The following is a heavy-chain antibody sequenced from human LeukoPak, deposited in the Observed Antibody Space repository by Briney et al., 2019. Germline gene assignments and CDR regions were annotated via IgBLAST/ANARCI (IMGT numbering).Heavy chain of an antibody. CDR3: ARSNSYGYVRTMDV. D-gene: IGHD5-18*01. Sequence: GGSLRLSCVASGFTFSDNYMNWIRQAPGKGLEWVSYITTSGSTIYYIDSVKGRFTISRDNAKNSLYLQMNSLRAEDTAVYYCARSNSYGYVRTMDVWGQGTTVTVSS. J-gene: IGHJ6*02. CDR1: GFTFSDNY. V-gene: IGHV3-11*01. CDR2: ITTSGSTI.